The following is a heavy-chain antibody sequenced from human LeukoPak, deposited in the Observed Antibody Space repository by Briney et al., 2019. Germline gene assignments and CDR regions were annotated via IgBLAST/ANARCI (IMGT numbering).Heavy chain of an antibody. Sequence: ASVKVSCKASGYTLTGYYMHWVRQAPGQGLEWMGRINPNSGGTNYAQKFQGRVTMTRDTSISTAYMELSRLRSDDTAVYYCATTNPTSYSSGRGFDYWGQGTLVTVSS. CDR1: GYTLTGYY. J-gene: IGHJ4*02. CDR2: INPNSGGT. V-gene: IGHV1-2*06. CDR3: ATTNPTSYSSGRGFDY. D-gene: IGHD6-19*01.